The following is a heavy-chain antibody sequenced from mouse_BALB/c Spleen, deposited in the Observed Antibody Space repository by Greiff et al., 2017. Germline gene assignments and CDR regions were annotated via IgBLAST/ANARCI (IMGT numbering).Heavy chain of an antibody. D-gene: IGHD2-1*01. CDR3: ARDDYGNYRGYFDV. Sequence: EVKVEESGGGLVKPGGSLKLSCAASGFTFSDYYMYWVRQTPEKRLEWVATISDGGSYTYYPDSVKGRFTISRDNAKNNLYLQMSSLKSEDTAMYYCARDDYGNYRGYFDVWGAGTTVTVSS. V-gene: IGHV5-4*02. CDR1: GFTFSDYY. J-gene: IGHJ1*01. CDR2: ISDGGSYT.